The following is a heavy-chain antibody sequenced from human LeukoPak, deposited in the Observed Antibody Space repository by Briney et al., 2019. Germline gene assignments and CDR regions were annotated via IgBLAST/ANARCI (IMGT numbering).Heavy chain of an antibody. CDR2: INPSGGST. CDR3: ATSILYGSGSYYYYMDV. D-gene: IGHD3-10*01. V-gene: IGHV1-46*01. J-gene: IGHJ6*03. CDR1: GYTFTSYY. Sequence: ASVKVSCKASGYTFTSYYMHWVRQAPGQGLEWMGIINPSGGSTSYAQKFQGRVTMTRDTSTSTVYMELSSLRSEDTAVYYCATSILYGSGSYYYYMDVWGKGTTVTVSS.